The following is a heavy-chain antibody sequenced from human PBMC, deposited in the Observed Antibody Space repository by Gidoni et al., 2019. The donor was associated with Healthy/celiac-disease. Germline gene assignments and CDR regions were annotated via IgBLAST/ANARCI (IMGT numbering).Heavy chain of an antibody. V-gene: IGHV1-69*01. CDR3: ASETRGATAFDI. CDR2: IIPLFGTA. CDR1: GGTFSSYA. J-gene: IGHJ3*02. D-gene: IGHD1-26*01. Sequence: QVQLVQSGAEVKKPGSSVKVSSKASGGTFSSYAISWVRQAPGQGLEWMGGIIPLFGTANYAQKFQGRVTITADESTSTAYMELSSLRSEDTAVYYCASETRGATAFDIWGQGTMVTVSS.